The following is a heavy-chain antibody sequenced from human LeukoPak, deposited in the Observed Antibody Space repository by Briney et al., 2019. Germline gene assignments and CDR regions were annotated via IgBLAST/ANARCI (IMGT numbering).Heavy chain of an antibody. J-gene: IGHJ5*02. CDR2: ISWNSGSI. D-gene: IGHD3-3*01. CDR1: GFTFDDYA. CDR3: AKDNGYDFWSGYEFDP. Sequence: PGRSLRLSCAASGFTFDDYAMHWVRQAPGKGLEWVSGISWNSGSIGYAGSVKGRFTISRDSAKNSLYLQMNSLRVEDMALYYCAKDNGYDFWSGYEFDPWGQGTLVTVSS. V-gene: IGHV3-9*03.